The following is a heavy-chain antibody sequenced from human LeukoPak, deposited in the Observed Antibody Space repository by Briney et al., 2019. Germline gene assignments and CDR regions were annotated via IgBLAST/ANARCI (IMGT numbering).Heavy chain of an antibody. D-gene: IGHD2-15*01. CDR3: VRDCSSCTGGSCYGDY. CDR2: IEVGGRRT. CDR1: GFTFSSYA. Sequence: GGSRRLSCAASGFTFSSYAMTWVRQAPGQGLEWVSAIEVGGRRTYHADSVTGRFTISRDNSKNTLYLQMTSLRAHDTAVYYCVRDCSSCTGGSCYGDYWGQGALVTVSS. J-gene: IGHJ4*02. V-gene: IGHV3-23*01.